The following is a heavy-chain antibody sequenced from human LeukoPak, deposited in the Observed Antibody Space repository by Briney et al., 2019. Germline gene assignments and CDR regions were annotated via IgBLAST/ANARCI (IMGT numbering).Heavy chain of an antibody. CDR1: GFTFSSYS. CDR2: ISSSSSYI. Sequence: GGSLRLSCAASGFTFSSYSMNWVRQAPGKGLEWVSSISSSSSYIYYADSVKGRFTISRDNAKNSLYLQMNSLRAEDTAVYYCAKNGGYSYGYPLDYWGQGTLVTVSS. J-gene: IGHJ4*02. CDR3: AKNGGYSYGYPLDY. D-gene: IGHD5-18*01. V-gene: IGHV3-21*01.